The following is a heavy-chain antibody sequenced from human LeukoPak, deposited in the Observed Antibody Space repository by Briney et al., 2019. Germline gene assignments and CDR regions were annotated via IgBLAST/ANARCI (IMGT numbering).Heavy chain of an antibody. CDR2: IFPGDSDT. V-gene: IGHV5-51*01. J-gene: IGHJ4*02. CDR3: ARHVDSSSWSPFDY. Sequence: GESLKISCKGSGYSFTNYWIGWVRQMPGKGLEWMGIIFPGDSDTTYSPSFQGQVTISADKSISTAYLQWSSLKASDTAMYYCARHVDSSSWSPFDYWGQGTLVTVSS. CDR1: GYSFTNYW. D-gene: IGHD6-13*01.